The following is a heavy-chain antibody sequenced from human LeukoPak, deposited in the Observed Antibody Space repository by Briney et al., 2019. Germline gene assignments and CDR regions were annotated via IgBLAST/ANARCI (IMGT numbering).Heavy chain of an antibody. CDR2: ISASGSYI. J-gene: IGHJ4*02. CDR3: ARDSPGTTASDY. CDR1: GFTFETYR. Sequence: GGSLSLYCAASGFTFETYRMNWDRQAPGQGLEWVSSISASGSYIYYADSLKGRFTISRDNTKNSLFLQMNSLRAEDTAVYYCARDSPGTTASDYWGQGTLVTVSS. D-gene: IGHD1-1*01. V-gene: IGHV3-21*01.